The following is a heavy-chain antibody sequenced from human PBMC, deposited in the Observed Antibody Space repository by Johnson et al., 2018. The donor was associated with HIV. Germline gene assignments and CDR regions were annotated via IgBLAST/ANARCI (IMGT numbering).Heavy chain of an antibody. CDR1: GFTFDDYA. CDR3: ARVRSGGYYDAFDI. D-gene: IGHD1-26*01. Sequence: VQLVESGGGLVQPGRSLRLSCAASGFTFDDYAMHWVRQAPGKGLEWVSGISWNSGSIGYADSVKGRFTISRDNAKNSLYLQMNSLRAEDSALYYCARVRSGGYYDAFDIWGQGTMVTVSS. J-gene: IGHJ3*02. CDR2: ISWNSGSI. V-gene: IGHV3-9*01.